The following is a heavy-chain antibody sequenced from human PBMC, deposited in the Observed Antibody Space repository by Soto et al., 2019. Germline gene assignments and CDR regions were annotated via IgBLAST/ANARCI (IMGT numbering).Heavy chain of an antibody. V-gene: IGHV1-8*01. CDR3: ARYIYGQGFQA. J-gene: IGHJ5*02. CDR2: MRANSGDT. Sequence: QVQLVQPGAEVRKPGASVKVSCKASGDIFTNFDFNWVRQATGQGLEWIGWMRANSGDTGHDQKFQGRVRMTRDTSMSTAYMELSSLRAYDTAVYYCARYIYGQGFQAWGQGTLVFVSS. CDR1: GDIFTNFD. D-gene: IGHD3-3*02.